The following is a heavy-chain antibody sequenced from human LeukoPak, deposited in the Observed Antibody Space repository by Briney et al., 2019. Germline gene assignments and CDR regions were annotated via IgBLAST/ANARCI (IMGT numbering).Heavy chain of an antibody. CDR2: IKQDGSEK. CDR3: ARLRGYSYGYNWFDP. J-gene: IGHJ5*02. CDR1: GFTFSSYW. V-gene: IGHV3-7*01. Sequence: GGSLRLSCAASGFTFSSYWMSWVRQAPGKGLEWVANIKQDGSEKYYVDSVKGRFTISRDNAKNSLYLQMNSLRAEDTAVYYCARLRGYSYGYNWFDPWGQGTLVTVSS. D-gene: IGHD5-18*01.